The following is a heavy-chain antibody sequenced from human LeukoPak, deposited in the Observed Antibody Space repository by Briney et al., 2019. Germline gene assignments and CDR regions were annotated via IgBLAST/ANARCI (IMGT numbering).Heavy chain of an antibody. D-gene: IGHD6-19*01. V-gene: IGHV4-34*01. CDR3: ARVSGWYTTRYYYYYYMDV. J-gene: IGHJ6*03. Sequence: SETLSLTCAVYGGSFSGYYWSWIRQPPGKGLEWIGEINHSGSTNYNPSLKSRVTISVDTSKNQFSLKLSSVTAADTAVYYCARVSGWYTTRYYYYYYMDVWGKGTTVTVSS. CDR1: GGSFSGYY. CDR2: INHSGST.